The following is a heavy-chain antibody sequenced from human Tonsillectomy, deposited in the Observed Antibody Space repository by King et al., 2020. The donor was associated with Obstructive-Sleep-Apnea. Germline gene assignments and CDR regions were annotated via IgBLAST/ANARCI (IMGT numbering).Heavy chain of an antibody. CDR3: AAQGGQGNAFDI. CDR1: GVTFSNSA. Sequence: QLVQSGPEVKTPGTSVKVSCKASGVTFSNSALQWVRQDRGQRLELRGWIVVYSGNTKFAQEFQGRVTSTRDLSKSTAYMALSSLTSEDTAVYYCAAQGGQGNAFDIWGQGTMVTVSS. D-gene: IGHD3-16*01. V-gene: IGHV1-58*01. J-gene: IGHJ3*02. CDR2: IVVYSGNT.